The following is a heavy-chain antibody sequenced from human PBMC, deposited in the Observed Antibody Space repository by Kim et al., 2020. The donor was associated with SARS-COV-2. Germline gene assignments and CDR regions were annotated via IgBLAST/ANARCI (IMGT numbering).Heavy chain of an antibody. CDR2: IWYDGSNK. V-gene: IGHV3-33*06. Sequence: GGSLRLSCAASGFTFSSYGMHWVRQAPGKGLEWVAVIWYDGSNKYYADSVKGRFTISRDNSKNTLYLQMNSLRAEDTAVYYCAKDVSDILTGTKTYYYYGMDVWGQGTTVTVSS. CDR1: GFTFSSYG. D-gene: IGHD3-9*01. J-gene: IGHJ6*02. CDR3: AKDVSDILTGTKTYYYYGMDV.